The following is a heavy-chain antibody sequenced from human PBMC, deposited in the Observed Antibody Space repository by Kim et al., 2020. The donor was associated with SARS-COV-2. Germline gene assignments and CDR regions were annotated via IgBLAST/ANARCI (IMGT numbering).Heavy chain of an antibody. CDR3: AGMNTAMAD. J-gene: IGHJ4*02. CDR2: GST. D-gene: IGHD5-18*01. V-gene: IGHV1-46*01. Sequence: GSTSYAQKFQGRVTMTRDTSTSTVYMELSSLRSEDTAVYYCAGMNTAMADWGQGTLVTVSS.